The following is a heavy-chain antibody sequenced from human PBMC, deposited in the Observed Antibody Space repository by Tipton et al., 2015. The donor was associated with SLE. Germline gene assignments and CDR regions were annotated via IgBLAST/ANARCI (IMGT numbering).Heavy chain of an antibody. CDR1: GGSISETIYY. Sequence: TLSLTCTVSGGSISETIYYWGWIRQPPGKGLEWIGSIYYDGMTYPNPSLKSRVTMSVDTSKNQFSLSLRSLTAADTAVYYCVRLVPPYYEFWSGFLVARRFDPWGQGTLVIVSS. CDR3: VRLVPPYYEFWSGFLVARRFDP. D-gene: IGHD3-3*01. CDR2: IYYDGMT. V-gene: IGHV4-39*07. J-gene: IGHJ5*02.